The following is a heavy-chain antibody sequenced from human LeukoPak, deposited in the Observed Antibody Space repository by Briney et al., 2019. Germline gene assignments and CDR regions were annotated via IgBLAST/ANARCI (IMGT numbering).Heavy chain of an antibody. CDR2: ISSGGSTI. D-gene: IGHD3-3*01. CDR3: ARGGSGRNFDY. J-gene: IGHJ4*02. CDR1: GFTFSSYS. Sequence: GGSLRLSCPASGFTFSSYSMNWVRQAPGKGLEWVSYISSGGSTIYYADSVKGRFTISRDNAGNSLYVQMKSLRDEDTAVYYCARGGSGRNFDYWGQGPLSPSPQ. V-gene: IGHV3-48*02.